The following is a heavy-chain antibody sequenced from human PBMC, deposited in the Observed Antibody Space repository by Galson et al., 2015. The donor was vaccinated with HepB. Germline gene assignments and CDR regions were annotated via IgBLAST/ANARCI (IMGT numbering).Heavy chain of an antibody. CDR1: GFTFSTYG. D-gene: IGHD3-16*01. CDR2: ISYEGSAQ. J-gene: IGHJ4*02. V-gene: IGHV3-30*18. Sequence: SLRLSCAASGFTFSTYGMHWVRQAPGKGLEWLAVISYEGSAQYYEDYVQGRITISRNNFKNTEYLQINSLRDDGTGVYVCAKERSDTGTYSYGPIGSWGRGTLGTVSS. CDR3: AKERSDTGTYSYGPIGS.